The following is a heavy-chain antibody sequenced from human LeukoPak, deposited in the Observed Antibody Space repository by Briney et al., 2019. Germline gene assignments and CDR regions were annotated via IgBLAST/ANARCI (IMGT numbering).Heavy chain of an antibody. CDR1: GFTFSNYA. CDR3: AREPSWPEWLNSYFDY. D-gene: IGHD5-12*01. CDR2: ITGGRST. J-gene: IGHJ4*02. Sequence: PGGSLRLDCAASGFTFSNYAMSWVRQAPGRGLEWISGITGGRSTYYADSVKGRFTISRDNAKNSMYLQMNSLRAEDKAVYYCAREPSWPEWLNSYFDYWGQGTLVTVSS. V-gene: IGHV3-69-1*01.